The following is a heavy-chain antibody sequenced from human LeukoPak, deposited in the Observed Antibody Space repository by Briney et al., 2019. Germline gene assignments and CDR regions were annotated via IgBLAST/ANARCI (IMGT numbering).Heavy chain of an antibody. Sequence: GASVKVSCKASGYTFTGYYMHWVRQAPGQGLEWMGWINPNSGGTNYAQKFQGRVTMTRDTSISTVYMELTSLRSDDTAVYYCARDLFYSVSGTYYNVGRVFNYWGQGTLVTVSS. CDR3: ARDLFYSVSGTYYNVGRVFNY. D-gene: IGHD3-10*01. J-gene: IGHJ4*02. CDR2: INPNSGGT. CDR1: GYTFTGYY. V-gene: IGHV1-2*02.